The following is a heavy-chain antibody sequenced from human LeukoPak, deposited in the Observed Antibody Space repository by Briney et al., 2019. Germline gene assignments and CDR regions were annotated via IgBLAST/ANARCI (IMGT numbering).Heavy chain of an antibody. CDR2: ITTSDGNT. CDR1: GFTFSSYT. CDR3: AKDGGLWVSAHWGDS. D-gene: IGHD7-27*01. J-gene: IGHJ4*02. V-gene: IGHV3-23*01. Sequence: EGSLRLSCAASGFTFSSYTMSWVRQAPGKGLEWVSTITTSDGNTYYADSVKGRFTVSRDNSKNTLFLQMNSLRAEDTAVYYCAKDGGLWVSAHWGDSWGRGTLVTVSS.